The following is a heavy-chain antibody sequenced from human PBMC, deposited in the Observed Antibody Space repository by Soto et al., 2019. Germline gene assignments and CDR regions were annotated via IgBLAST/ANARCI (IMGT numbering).Heavy chain of an antibody. Sequence: SETLSLTCTVSGGSISSSSYFWGWIRQVPGEGLEWIGSVHHSGSTDYSPSLKSRVSISVDTSKNQFSLSLTSVTAADTAIYYCARQQMFMAGTFWGRGTLVTVSS. CDR1: GGSISSSSYF. CDR3: ARQQMFMAGTF. V-gene: IGHV4-39*01. CDR2: VHHSGST. J-gene: IGHJ4*02. D-gene: IGHD6-19*01.